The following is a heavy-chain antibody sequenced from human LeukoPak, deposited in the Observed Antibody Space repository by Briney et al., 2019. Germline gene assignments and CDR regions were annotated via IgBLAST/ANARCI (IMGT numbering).Heavy chain of an antibody. CDR1: GFTFSDYY. J-gene: IGHJ6*03. D-gene: IGHD4-17*01. CDR2: ISTSGSTI. Sequence: PGGSLRLSCAASGFTFSDYYMSWIRQAPGKGLEWVSYISTSGSTIYYADSVRGRFTVSRDNAKNSLYLQMNSLRAEDTAVYYCARATGYGDLMDVWGIGTTVTVSS. CDR3: ARATGYGDLMDV. V-gene: IGHV3-11*04.